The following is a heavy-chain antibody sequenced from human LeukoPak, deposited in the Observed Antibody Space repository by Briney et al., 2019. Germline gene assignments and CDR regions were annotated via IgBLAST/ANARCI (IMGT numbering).Heavy chain of an antibody. CDR1: GGSISSSNYY. Sequence: PSETLSLTCTVSGGSISSSNYYWGWIRQPPGKGLEWIGNINYGGSTYYNPSLKSRVTISVDTSKNQFSLKLSSVTASDTAVYYCARTITGSTRWFDPWGQGTLVTVSS. D-gene: IGHD1-20*01. V-gene: IGHV4-39*01. J-gene: IGHJ5*02. CDR2: INYGGST. CDR3: ARTITGSTRWFDP.